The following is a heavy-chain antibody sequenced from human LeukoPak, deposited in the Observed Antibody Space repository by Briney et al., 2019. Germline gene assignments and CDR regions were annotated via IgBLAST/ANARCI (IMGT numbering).Heavy chain of an antibody. J-gene: IGHJ6*02. V-gene: IGHV4-59*01. Sequence: SETLSLTCTVSGGSISSYYWSWIRQPPGKGLEWIGYIYYSGSTNYNPSLKSRVTISVDTSKHQFSLKLSSVTAADTAVYYCARDRSSSWWGDYYYGMDVWGQGTTVTVSS. CDR3: ARDRSSSWWGDYYYGMDV. CDR2: IYYSGST. D-gene: IGHD6-13*01. CDR1: GGSISSYY.